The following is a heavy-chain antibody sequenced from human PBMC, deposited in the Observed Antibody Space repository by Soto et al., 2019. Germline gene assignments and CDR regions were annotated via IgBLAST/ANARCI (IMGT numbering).Heavy chain of an antibody. Sequence: QVQLVESGGGVVQPGRSLRLYCAASGFTFSSYGMHWVRQAPGKGLEWVAVISYDGSNKYYADSVKGRFTISRDNSKNTLYLQMNSLRAEDTAVYYCAKGGLATVGLFDYWGQGTLVTVSS. CDR1: GFTFSSYG. CDR3: AKGGLATVGLFDY. CDR2: ISYDGSNK. J-gene: IGHJ4*02. V-gene: IGHV3-30*18. D-gene: IGHD1-26*01.